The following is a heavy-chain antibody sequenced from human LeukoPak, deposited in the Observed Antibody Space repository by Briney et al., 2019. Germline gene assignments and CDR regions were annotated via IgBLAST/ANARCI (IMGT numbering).Heavy chain of an antibody. CDR2: IYYSGST. D-gene: IGHD6-19*01. CDR1: GGSISSSSYY. Sequence: SETLSLTCTVSGGSISSSSYYWGWIRQPPGKGLEWIGSIYYSGSTYYNPSLKSRVTISVDRSKNQFSLKLSSVTAADTAVYYCARELSGCWDYWGQGTLVTVSS. J-gene: IGHJ4*02. V-gene: IGHV4-39*07. CDR3: ARELSGCWDY.